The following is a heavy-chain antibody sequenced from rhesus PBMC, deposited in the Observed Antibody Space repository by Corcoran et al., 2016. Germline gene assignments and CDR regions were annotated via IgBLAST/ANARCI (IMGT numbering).Heavy chain of an antibody. D-gene: IGHD5-36*01. CDR1: GGSISGYW. V-gene: IGHV4-160*01. CDR2: IDRSGST. CDR3: ARGYSYGYVWYFDY. J-gene: IGHJ4*01. Sequence: QLQLQESGPGLVKPSETLSLTCAVSGGSISGYWWSWIRQPPGKGLEWIGRIDRSGSTDYNPYHKSRVTIARDTSKNQVSLKLSSVTAADTVVYYCARGYSYGYVWYFDYWGQGVLVTVSS.